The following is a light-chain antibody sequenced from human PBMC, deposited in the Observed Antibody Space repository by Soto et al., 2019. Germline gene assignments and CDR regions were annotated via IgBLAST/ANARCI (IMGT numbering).Light chain of an antibody. CDR3: SSYGGSSTL. J-gene: IGLJ3*02. CDR1: SSDIGSYNY. Sequence: QSALTQPASLSGSPGHSITISCTGTSSDIGSYNYVSWYQQHPGKAPKLMIFDVSYRPSGISDRFSGSKSGNTASLTISGLQPEDEADYYCSSYGGSSTLFGGGTKVTVL. CDR2: DVS. V-gene: IGLV2-14*03.